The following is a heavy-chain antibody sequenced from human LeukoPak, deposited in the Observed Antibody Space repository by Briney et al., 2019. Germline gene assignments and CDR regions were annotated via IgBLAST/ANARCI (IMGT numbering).Heavy chain of an antibody. CDR3: TLRGYGDYQWFDY. CDR2: IKSKTDGGTT. Sequence: GGSLRLSCAASGFTFSNAWMSWVRQAPGKGLEWVGRIKSKTDGGTTDYAAPVKGRFTISRDDSKNTLYLQMNSLKTEDTAVYYCTLRGYGDYQWFDYWGQGTLVTVSS. D-gene: IGHD4-17*01. CDR1: GFTFSNAW. V-gene: IGHV3-15*01. J-gene: IGHJ4*02.